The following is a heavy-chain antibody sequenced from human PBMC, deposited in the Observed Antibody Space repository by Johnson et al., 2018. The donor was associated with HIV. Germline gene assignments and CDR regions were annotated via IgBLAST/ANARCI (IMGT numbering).Heavy chain of an antibody. D-gene: IGHD1-26*01. CDR2: ISSSGGTI. CDR1: GFTFSDFY. J-gene: IGHJ3*02. Sequence: QMLLVESGGGLVKPGGSLRLSCAVSGFTFSDFYMSWIRQAPGKGLEWVSYISSSGGTIYYADSVKGRFTISRDNAKNSLYLQMNSLRAEDTAVYYCARVQSLQWELLDGDAFDIWGQGTMVTVSS. CDR3: ARVQSLQWELLDGDAFDI. V-gene: IGHV3-11*04.